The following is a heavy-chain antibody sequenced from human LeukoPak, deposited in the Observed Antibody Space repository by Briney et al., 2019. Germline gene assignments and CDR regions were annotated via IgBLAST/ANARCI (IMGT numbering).Heavy chain of an antibody. CDR2: IYYNEDT. CDR3: ARQLAAGNDAFDI. V-gene: IGHV4-39*01. Sequence: SETLSLTCTVSGVNIYTSTYYWAWIRQPPGKGLEFIGSIYYNEDTYSNPSLRSRLTISVDTPTNQFSLRLNSVTAADTAVYYCARQLAAGNDAFDIWGQGTLVTVSS. J-gene: IGHJ3*02. D-gene: IGHD2-15*01. CDR1: GVNIYTSTYY.